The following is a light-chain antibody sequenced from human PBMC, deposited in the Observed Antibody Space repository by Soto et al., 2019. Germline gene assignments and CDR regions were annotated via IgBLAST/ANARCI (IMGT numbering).Light chain of an antibody. J-gene: IGKJ3*01. CDR1: QDIRDY. CDR3: QKYGGAPYT. Sequence: DIPMTQSPSSLSASVGDRVTITCRASQDIRDYLVWYQQRPGKVPTLLIYAASTLQSGVPSRFSGSGYGTELTLTISSLQSEDVATYYCQKYGGAPYTFGPGTKVDLK. V-gene: IGKV1-27*01. CDR2: AAS.